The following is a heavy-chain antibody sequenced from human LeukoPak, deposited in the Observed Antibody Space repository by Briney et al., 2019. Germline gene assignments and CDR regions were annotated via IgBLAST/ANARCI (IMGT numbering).Heavy chain of an antibody. CDR1: GGSISITTYS. CDR2: VHYGGNT. J-gene: IGHJ4*02. Sequence: SETLSLTCTVSGGSISITTYSWGRIRQPPGKGLEWIGSVHYGGNTYYHPSLKSRVTISVDTSKNQFSLKLSSVTATDTSVYYCARPFWSGYNYYFDYWGQGTLVTVSS. V-gene: IGHV4-39*07. D-gene: IGHD3-3*01. CDR3: ARPFWSGYNYYFDY.